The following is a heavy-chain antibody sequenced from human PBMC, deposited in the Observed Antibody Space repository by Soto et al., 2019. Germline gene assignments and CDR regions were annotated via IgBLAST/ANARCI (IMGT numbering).Heavy chain of an antibody. D-gene: IGHD2-15*01. CDR1: GFTFRSYA. CDR2: ISGSGGST. J-gene: IGHJ5*02. CDR3: AKDQGCSGGSCYPYNWFDP. Sequence: LRLSCAASGFTFRSYAMSWVRQAPGKGLEWVSAISGSGGSTYYADSVKGRFTISRDNSKNTLYLQMNSLRAEDTAVYYCAKDQGCSGGSCYPYNWFDPWGQGTLVTVSS. V-gene: IGHV3-23*01.